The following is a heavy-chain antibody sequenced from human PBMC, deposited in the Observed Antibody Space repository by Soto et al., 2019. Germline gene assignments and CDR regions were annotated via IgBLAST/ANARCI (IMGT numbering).Heavy chain of an antibody. CDR1: GGSISSYY. V-gene: IGHV4-59*01. Sequence: QVQLQESGPGLVKPSETLSLTCTVSGGSISSYYWSWIRQPPGKGLEWIGYIYYSGSTNYNPSLKSRVTISVDTSKNQFSLKLSSVTAADTAVYYCARGLDYKTYCSSTSCYISSTPPTRWFDPWGQGTLVTVSS. D-gene: IGHD2-2*02. J-gene: IGHJ5*02. CDR3: ARGLDYKTYCSSTSCYISSTPPTRWFDP. CDR2: IYYSGST.